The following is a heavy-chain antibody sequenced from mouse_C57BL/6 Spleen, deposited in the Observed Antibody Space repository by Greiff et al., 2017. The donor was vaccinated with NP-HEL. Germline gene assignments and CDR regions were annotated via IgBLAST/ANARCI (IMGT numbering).Heavy chain of an antibody. CDR3: AINNGNYWYFDV. CDR2: IHPSASDT. CDR1: GYTFTSYW. V-gene: IGHV1-74*01. D-gene: IGHD2-1*01. J-gene: IGHJ1*03. Sequence: QVQLQQPGAELVKPGASVKVSCKASGYTFTSYWMHWVKQRPGQGLEWIGRIHPSASDTTYNQKFQGKATLTVAKSSSTAYMQLSSLTSEDSAVYYCAINNGNYWYFDVWGTGTTVTVSS.